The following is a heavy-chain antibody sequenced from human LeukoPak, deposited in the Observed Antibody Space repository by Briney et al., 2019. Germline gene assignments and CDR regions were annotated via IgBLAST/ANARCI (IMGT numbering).Heavy chain of an antibody. CDR3: ARVGCSGGTCYDY. J-gene: IGHJ4*02. V-gene: IGHV3-21*01. D-gene: IGHD2-15*01. CDR1: GFTFSSYS. Sequence: GGPLRLSCAASGFTFSSYSMYWVRQAPGKGLEWVSFISSGSNYIYYTDSVKGRFTISRDNAKNSLYPQMNSLRVEDTAIYYCARVGCSGGTCYDYWGQGTLVTVSS. CDR2: ISSGSNYI.